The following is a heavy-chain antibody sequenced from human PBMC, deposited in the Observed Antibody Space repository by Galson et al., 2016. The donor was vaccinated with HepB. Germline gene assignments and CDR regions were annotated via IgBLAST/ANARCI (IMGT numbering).Heavy chain of an antibody. J-gene: IGHJ3*02. CDR3: AREATLTRGAFDM. CDR2: TYFRYKRYN. D-gene: IGHD4-17*01. V-gene: IGHV6-1*01. CDR1: GDSVSSNSAA. Sequence: CAISGDSVSSNSAAWHWIKQSPSTGLEWLGWTYFRYKRYNDYAVSVKSRIAINPYTSKNKFSLQLIYVTPEDTAVYYCAREATLTRGAFDMWGQGTMVTVSS.